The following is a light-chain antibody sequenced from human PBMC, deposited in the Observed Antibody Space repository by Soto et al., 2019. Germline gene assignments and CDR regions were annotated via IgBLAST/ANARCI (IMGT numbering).Light chain of an antibody. CDR1: GRDVGDSSH. J-gene: IGLJ3*02. CDR2: EVN. CDR3: CLSPGSRTWL. V-gene: IGLV2-11*01. Sequence: QSVLTQPRSVSGSPGQSVTISCTATGRDVGDSSHVSWYQLHPGKAPKLMIYEVNNRPSGVPDRCSGSKSGSTASLTISGLQAEDEDEYYCCLSPGSRTWLFGGGTKLTVL.